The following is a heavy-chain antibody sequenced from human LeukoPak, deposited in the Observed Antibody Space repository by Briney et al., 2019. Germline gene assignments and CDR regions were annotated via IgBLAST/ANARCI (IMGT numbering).Heavy chain of an antibody. J-gene: IGHJ6*03. CDR3: ARGRDYGGNSGGYYYYYMDV. D-gene: IGHD4-23*01. CDR2: INHSGST. V-gene: IGHV4-34*01. Sequence: PSETLSLTCAVYGGSFSGYYWSWIRQPPGKGLEWIGKINHSGSTNYNPSLKSRVTISVDTSKNQFSLKLSSVTAADTAVYYCARGRDYGGNSGGYYYYYMDVWGKGTTVTVSS. CDR1: GGSFSGYY.